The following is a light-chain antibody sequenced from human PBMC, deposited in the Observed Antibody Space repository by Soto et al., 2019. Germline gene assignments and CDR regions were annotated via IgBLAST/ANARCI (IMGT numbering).Light chain of an antibody. Sequence: EIVMTQSPATLSVSPGERATLSCRASQSVSSFLAWYQQKPGQAPRLLIYDASTRATGVPARFSGSGSGTEFTLTTSSLQSEDFAVSYCQQCNDWPLITFGQGTRLEAK. CDR1: QSVSSF. J-gene: IGKJ5*01. V-gene: IGKV3-15*01. CDR3: QQCNDWPLIT. CDR2: DAS.